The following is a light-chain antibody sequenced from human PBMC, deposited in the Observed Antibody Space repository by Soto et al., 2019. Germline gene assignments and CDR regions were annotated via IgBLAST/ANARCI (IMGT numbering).Light chain of an antibody. CDR3: QQYNNWLWT. CDR2: GES. Sequence: EIVMTQSPATLSVSPGERATLSCRASQSVNSNLVWYQQKPGQAPRLLIYGESTRDTGIPGRFSGSGYGTEFTLTISSLQSEDFAVYYCQQYNNWLWTFGQGTKVEIK. J-gene: IGKJ1*01. CDR1: QSVNSN. V-gene: IGKV3-15*01.